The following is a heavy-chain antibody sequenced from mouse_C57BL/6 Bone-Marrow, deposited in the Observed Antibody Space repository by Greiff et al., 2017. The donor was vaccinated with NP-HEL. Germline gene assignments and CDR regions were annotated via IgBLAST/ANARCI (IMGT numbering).Heavy chain of an antibody. CDR2: INYDGSST. J-gene: IGHJ2*01. CDR3: ARDPGRKELYYFDD. V-gene: IGHV5-16*01. D-gene: IGHD3-3*01. Sequence: EVKVVESEGGLVQPGSSMKLSCTASGFTFSDYYMAWVRQVPEKGLEWVANINYDGSSTYYLDSLKSRFIISRDNAKNILYLQMSSLKSEDTATYYCARDPGRKELYYFDDWGQGTTLTVSS. CDR1: GFTFSDYY.